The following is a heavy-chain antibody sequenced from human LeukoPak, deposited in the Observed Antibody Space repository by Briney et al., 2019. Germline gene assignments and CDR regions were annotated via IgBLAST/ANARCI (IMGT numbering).Heavy chain of an antibody. CDR1: GFTFSSYW. Sequence: GGSLRLSCAASGFTFSSYWMSWVRQAPGKGLEWVANIKQDGSEKYYVDSVEGRFTISRDNAKNSLYLQMNSLRAEDTAVYYCARDQLGKPYYYYMDVWGKGTTVTVSS. V-gene: IGHV3-7*01. CDR2: IKQDGSEK. D-gene: IGHD7-27*01. CDR3: ARDQLGKPYYYYMDV. J-gene: IGHJ6*03.